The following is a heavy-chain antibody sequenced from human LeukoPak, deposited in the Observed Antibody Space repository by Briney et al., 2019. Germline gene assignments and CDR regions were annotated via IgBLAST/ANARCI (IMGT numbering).Heavy chain of an antibody. V-gene: IGHV1-18*01. CDR3: AADPPYYYDSSGYFL. Sequence: ASVKVSCKASGYTFTSYGISWVRQAPGQGLEWMGWISAYNGNTNYAQKLQGRVTMTTDTSTSTAYMELSSLRSEDTAVYYCAADPPYYYDSSGYFLWGQGTLVTVSS. CDR2: ISAYNGNT. D-gene: IGHD3-22*01. CDR1: GYTFTSYG. J-gene: IGHJ4*02.